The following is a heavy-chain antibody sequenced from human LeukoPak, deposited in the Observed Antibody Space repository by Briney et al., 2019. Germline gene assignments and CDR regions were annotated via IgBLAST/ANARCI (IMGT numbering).Heavy chain of an antibody. J-gene: IGHJ4*02. CDR1: GFTFSSYS. D-gene: IGHD6-13*01. V-gene: IGHV3-21*01. CDR2: ISSSSSYI. CDR3: ARVAYSSSRHGHYFDY. Sequence: GGSLRLSCAASGFTFSSYSMNWVRQAPGKGLEWVSSISSSSSYIYYAGSVKGRFTISRDNAKNSLYLQMNSLRAEDTAVYYCARVAYSSSRHGHYFDYWGQGTLVTVSS.